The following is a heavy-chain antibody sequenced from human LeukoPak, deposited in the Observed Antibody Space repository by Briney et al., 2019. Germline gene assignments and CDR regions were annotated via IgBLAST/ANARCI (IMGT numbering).Heavy chain of an antibody. J-gene: IGHJ4*02. V-gene: IGHV3-23*01. Sequence: GGSLRLSCAASGFTFSSYAMSWVRQAPGKGLEWVSAISGSGGSTYYADSVKGRFTISRDNSKNTLYLQMNSLRAEDTAVYYCAKDSRCSGGSCSADYWGQGTLVTVSS. CDR1: GFTFSSYA. CDR2: ISGSGGST. CDR3: AKDSRCSGGSCSADY. D-gene: IGHD2-15*01.